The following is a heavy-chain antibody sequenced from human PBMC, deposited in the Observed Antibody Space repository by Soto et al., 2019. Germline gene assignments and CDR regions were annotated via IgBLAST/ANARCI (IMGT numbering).Heavy chain of an antibody. CDR1: GFTFNNYA. Sequence: EVQLLESGGDLVRPGVSRRLSCAASGFTFNNYAMSWVRQAPGKGLEWVSAISSSGYSTYYTASVKGRFTITRDNSRNTVYLQMTSLGAEDTAVYYCAKGSVGVAAKFDSWGQGTLVTVSS. D-gene: IGHD2-21*02. V-gene: IGHV3-23*01. CDR2: ISSSGYST. J-gene: IGHJ4*02. CDR3: AKGSVGVAAKFDS.